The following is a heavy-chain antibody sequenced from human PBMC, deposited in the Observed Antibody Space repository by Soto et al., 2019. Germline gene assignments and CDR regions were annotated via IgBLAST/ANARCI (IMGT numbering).Heavy chain of an antibody. V-gene: IGHV2-5*01. J-gene: IGHJ4*02. CDR1: GFSLPTSVVA. D-gene: IGHD6-13*01. CDR2: IYWNDDK. CDR3: AHRPTSADDFYFDY. Sequence: SGPTLVNPTQTLTLTCSFSGFSLPTSVVAVGLFLQPPGKAPEWLALIYWNDDKRYSPSLRSRLIVTGDSSKNQVVLTLADVGAADSGTYYCAHRPTSADDFYFDYWGQGPLVTVSS.